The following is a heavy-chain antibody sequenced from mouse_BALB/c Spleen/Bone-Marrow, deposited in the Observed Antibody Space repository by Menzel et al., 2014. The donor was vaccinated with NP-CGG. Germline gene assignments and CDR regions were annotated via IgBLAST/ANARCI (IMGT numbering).Heavy chain of an antibody. CDR3: ARGISDYFDY. J-gene: IGHJ2*01. V-gene: IGHV7-1*02. Sequence: EVQVVESGGGLVQPGGSLRLSCATSGFTFSDFYMEWVRQPPGKRLEWIAASRNKATDYSTEYSASVKGRFIVSRDASQSILCLQMSALRAEDTAIYYCARGISDYFDYWGQGTTLTVSS. CDR2: SRNKATDYST. CDR1: GFTFSDFY.